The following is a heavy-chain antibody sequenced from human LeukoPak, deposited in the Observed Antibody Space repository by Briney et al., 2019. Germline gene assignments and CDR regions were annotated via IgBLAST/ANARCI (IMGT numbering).Heavy chain of an antibody. V-gene: IGHV3-7*01. CDR1: GFTFSSYW. CDR2: IKQDGSEK. J-gene: IGHJ4*02. D-gene: IGHD5-24*01. CDR3: ARDGYTISNYFDY. Sequence: PGGSLRLSCAASGFTFSSYWMSWVRQAPGKGLEGVANIKQDGSEKYYVDSVKGRFPIPRDNAKNSVYLQMNSLRAEDTAVYYCARDGYTISNYFDYWGQGTLVTVSS.